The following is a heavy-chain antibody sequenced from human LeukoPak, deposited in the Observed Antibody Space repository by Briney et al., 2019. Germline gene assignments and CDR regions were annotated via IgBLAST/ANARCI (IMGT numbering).Heavy chain of an antibody. Sequence: GESLKISFKGSGFIFATSWIGWVRQMPGKGLEWMGVIYPGDSDIRYSPSFQGQVTISVDKSISTTSLQWRSLKSSDTAMYYCVRTGPHWYFEFWGRGTLVTVSS. CDR2: IYPGDSDI. V-gene: IGHV5-51*01. CDR1: GFIFATSW. CDR3: VRTGPHWYFEF. J-gene: IGHJ2*01.